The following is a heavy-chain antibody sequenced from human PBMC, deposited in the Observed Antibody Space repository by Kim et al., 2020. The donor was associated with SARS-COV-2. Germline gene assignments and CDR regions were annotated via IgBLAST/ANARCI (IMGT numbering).Heavy chain of an antibody. J-gene: IGHJ3*02. V-gene: IGHV3-23*01. D-gene: IGHD2-2*01. CDR3: AKGLGTSCYSAIDI. Sequence: AAPVKSRFTISSDTAKGTVYLQNNSLGDEDTAVYYCAKGLGTSCYSAIDIWGQGTVVTVSS.